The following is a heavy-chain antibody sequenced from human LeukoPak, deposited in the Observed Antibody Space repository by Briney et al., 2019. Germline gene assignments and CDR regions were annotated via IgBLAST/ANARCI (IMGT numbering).Heavy chain of an antibody. J-gene: IGHJ4*02. CDR1: GFTFSSYG. CDR2: IGGRDGST. V-gene: IGHV3-23*01. D-gene: IGHD3-10*01. Sequence: GGSLRLSCAASGFTFSSYGMSWVRQAPGKGLEWVSAIGGRDGSTYYADSVKGRFTISRDNSKNTLYGQMNSLRAEDTAVYYCAKGHYYGSGSLDYWGQGTLVTVSS. CDR3: AKGHYYGSGSLDY.